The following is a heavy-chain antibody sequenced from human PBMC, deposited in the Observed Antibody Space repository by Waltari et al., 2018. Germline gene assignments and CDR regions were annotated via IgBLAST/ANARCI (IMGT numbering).Heavy chain of an antibody. CDR2: IYSGGST. J-gene: IGHJ4*02. V-gene: IGHV3-53*01. CDR1: GFTVSSNY. Sequence: EVQLVESGGGLIQPGGSLRLSCAASGFTVSSNYMSWVRQAPGKGLEWVSVIYSGGSTNYADSVKGRFTISRDNSKNTLYLQMNSLRAEDTAVYYCARDALGDDSSGLGPDYWGQGTLVTVSS. CDR3: ARDALGDDSSGLGPDY. D-gene: IGHD3-22*01.